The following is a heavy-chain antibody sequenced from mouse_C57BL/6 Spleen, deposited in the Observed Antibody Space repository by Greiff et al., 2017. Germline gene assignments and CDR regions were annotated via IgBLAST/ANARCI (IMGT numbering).Heavy chain of an antibody. J-gene: IGHJ4*01. CDR2: INPSNGGT. D-gene: IGHD1-1*01. CDR3: ARGYYYGSSYEGYAMDY. V-gene: IGHV1-53*01. Sequence: VKLQQPGTELVKPGASVKLSCKASGYTFTSYWMHWVKQRPGRGLEWIGNINPSNGGTNYNEKFKSKATLTVDKSSSTAYMQLSSLTSEDSAVYYCARGYYYGSSYEGYAMDYWGQGTSVTVSS. CDR1: GYTFTSYW.